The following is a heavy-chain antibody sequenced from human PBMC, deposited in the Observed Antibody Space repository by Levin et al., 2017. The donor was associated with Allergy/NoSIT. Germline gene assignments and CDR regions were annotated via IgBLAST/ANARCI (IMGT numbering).Heavy chain of an antibody. D-gene: IGHD3-3*01. Sequence: GESLKISCAGSGFTFSNHYMAWVRQAPGKGLEWVAIINQDGTTAHYVDSVRGRFTISRDNAKTSLFLQMSSLRDEDTAVYYCARGRGFLIDYWGQGILVTVSS. V-gene: IGHV3-7*01. CDR1: GFTFSNHY. CDR2: INQDGTTA. CDR3: ARGRGFLIDY. J-gene: IGHJ4*02.